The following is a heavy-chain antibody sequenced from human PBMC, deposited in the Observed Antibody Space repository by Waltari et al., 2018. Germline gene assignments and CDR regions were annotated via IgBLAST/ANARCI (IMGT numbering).Heavy chain of an antibody. CDR1: GFTVSNNY. V-gene: IGHV3-53*02. CDR2: IYSGGNT. J-gene: IGHJ4*02. CDR3: KTRDY. Sequence: EVQLVETGGGLIQPGGSLRLSRAASGFTVSNNYMSWVRQPPGAGLEWVSFIYSGGNTYYRGSVKGRFTISRDNAKNTLYLEMNSLRAEDTAVYYCKTRDYWGQGTLVTVSS.